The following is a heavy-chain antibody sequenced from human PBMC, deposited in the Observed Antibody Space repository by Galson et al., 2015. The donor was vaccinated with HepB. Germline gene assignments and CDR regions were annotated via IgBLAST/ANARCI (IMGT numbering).Heavy chain of an antibody. CDR2: IRSKAYGGTT. D-gene: IGHD2-2*01. J-gene: IGHJ4*02. Sequence: SLRLSCAASEFTFGDYAMTWVRQAPGKGLEWVGFIRSKAYGGTTEYAASVKGRFTISRDDSKSVAYLQMNSLKTEDTALYYCTRGALLSDDYWGQGTLVTVSS. CDR3: TRGALLSDDY. CDR1: EFTFGDYA. V-gene: IGHV3-49*04.